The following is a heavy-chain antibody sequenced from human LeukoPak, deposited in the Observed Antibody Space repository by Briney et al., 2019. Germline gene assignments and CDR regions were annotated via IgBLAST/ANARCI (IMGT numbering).Heavy chain of an antibody. CDR3: ARETYSSGWPGRFDP. J-gene: IGHJ5*02. CDR1: GGSFSGYY. Sequence: PSETLSLTCAVYGGSFSGYYWSWIRQPPGKGLEWIGEINHSGSTNYNPSLKSRVTISVDTSKNQFSLKLSSVTAADTAVYYCARETYSSGWPGRFDPWGQGTLVTVSS. CDR2: INHSGST. V-gene: IGHV4-34*01. D-gene: IGHD6-19*01.